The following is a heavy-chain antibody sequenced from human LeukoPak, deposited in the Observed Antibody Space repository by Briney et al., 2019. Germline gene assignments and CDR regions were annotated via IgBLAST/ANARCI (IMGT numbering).Heavy chain of an antibody. V-gene: IGHV1-69*04. CDR3: ASNLPGYRSSWYRGPFDY. Sequence: SVKVSCKASGGTFSSYAISWVRQAPGQGLEWMGRIIPIFGIANYAQKFQGRVTITADKSTSTAYMELSSLRSEDTAVYYCASNLPGYRSSWYRGPFDYWGQGTLVTVTS. D-gene: IGHD6-13*01. J-gene: IGHJ4*02. CDR2: IIPIFGIA. CDR1: GGTFSSYA.